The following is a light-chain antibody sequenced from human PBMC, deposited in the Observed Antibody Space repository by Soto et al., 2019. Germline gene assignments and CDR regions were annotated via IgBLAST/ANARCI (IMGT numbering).Light chain of an antibody. CDR2: DAS. V-gene: IGKV1-5*01. CDR3: QQYNSYPWT. Sequence: DIQMTQSPSTLSASVGDRVTITFRASQSMSSWLAWYQQKPGKAPKLLIYDASSLEGGVPSRFSGSGSGTEFTLTITSLQPDDFATYYCQQYNSYPWTFGQGTKVDIK. J-gene: IGKJ1*01. CDR1: QSMSSW.